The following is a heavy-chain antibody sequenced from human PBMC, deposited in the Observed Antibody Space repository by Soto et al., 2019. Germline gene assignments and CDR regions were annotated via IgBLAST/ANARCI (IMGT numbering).Heavy chain of an antibody. D-gene: IGHD6-13*01. J-gene: IGHJ1*01. Sequence: PGGSLRLSCAASGFTFSSYGMHWVRQAPGKGLEWVAVISYDGSYIYYADSVKGRFTISRDNAKNTLNLQMNSLRAEDTAVYYCSRDLGSSWYPEYFQYSGQGTLVTVSS. CDR3: SRDLGSSWYPEYFQY. CDR1: GFTFSSYG. CDR2: ISYDGSYI. V-gene: IGHV3-30*03.